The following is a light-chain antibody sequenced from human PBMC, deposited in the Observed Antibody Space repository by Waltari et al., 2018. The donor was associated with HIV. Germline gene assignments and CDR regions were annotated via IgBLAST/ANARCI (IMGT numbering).Light chain of an antibody. V-gene: IGLV2-14*03. Sequence: QSALTQPASLSGSPGQSITISCTGTSSDVGRYNYVSWYQQHPGKAPKLLIYEVSNRPSGVSNRFSGSKSGNTASLTISGLQAEDEALYYCSSYTVTGTLNWVFGGGTKLTVL. CDR1: SSDVGRYNY. CDR2: EVS. CDR3: SSYTVTGTLNWV. J-gene: IGLJ3*02.